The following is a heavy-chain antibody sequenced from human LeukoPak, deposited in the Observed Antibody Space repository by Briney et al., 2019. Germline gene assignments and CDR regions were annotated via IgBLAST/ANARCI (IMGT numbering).Heavy chain of an antibody. D-gene: IGHD5-18*01. J-gene: IGHJ4*02. CDR2: ITGSGGTT. CDR3: AKRDSYGWHFDF. CDR1: GLTFSSHA. Sequence: AGGSLRLSCVASGLTFSSHAMNWVRQAPGKGLEWVSAITGSGGTTYYADSVKGRFTISRDNSKNTLYLQMNSLRAEDTAVYYYAKRDSYGWHFDFWGQGTLVTVSS. V-gene: IGHV3-23*01.